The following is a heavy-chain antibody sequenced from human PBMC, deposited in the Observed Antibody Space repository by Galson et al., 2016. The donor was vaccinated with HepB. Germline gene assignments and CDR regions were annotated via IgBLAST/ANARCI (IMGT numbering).Heavy chain of an antibody. V-gene: IGHV3-48*02. D-gene: IGHD5-24*01. CDR2: ISSSSSTI. J-gene: IGHJ6*02. Sequence: SLRLSCAASGSTFSSYSMNWVRQAPGKGLEWVSYISSSSSTIYYADSVKGRFTISIDNAKNSLYLQMNSLRDEDTAVYYCARDGPGWVMATITILVYYYGMDVWGQGTTVTVSS. CDR1: GSTFSSYS. CDR3: ARDGPGWVMATITILVYYYGMDV.